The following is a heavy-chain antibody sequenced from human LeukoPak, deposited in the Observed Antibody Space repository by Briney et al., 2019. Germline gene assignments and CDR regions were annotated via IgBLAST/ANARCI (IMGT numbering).Heavy chain of an antibody. CDR2: ISAYDGNT. CDR1: GYTFTGYY. Sequence: ASVKVSCKASGYTFTGYYMHWVRQAPGQGLEWMGWISAYDGNTNYAQKVQGRVTMTTDTSTSTAYMELRSLRSDDTAVFYCARGPTYYDRSGYYYGFDYWGQGTLVTVSS. J-gene: IGHJ4*02. V-gene: IGHV1-18*04. CDR3: ARGPTYYDRSGYYYGFDY. D-gene: IGHD3-22*01.